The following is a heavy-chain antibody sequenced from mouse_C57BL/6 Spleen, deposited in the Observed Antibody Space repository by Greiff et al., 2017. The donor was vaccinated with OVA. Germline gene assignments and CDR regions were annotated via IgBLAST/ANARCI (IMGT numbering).Heavy chain of an antibody. Sequence: VQLQQSGAELARPGASVKLSCKASGYTFTSYGISWVKQRTGQGLEWIGEIYPRSGNTYYNEKFKGKATLTADNSSSTAYMELRSLTSEDSAVYFCARNGKNYAMDYWGQGTSVTVSS. D-gene: IGHD2-1*01. V-gene: IGHV1-81*01. J-gene: IGHJ4*01. CDR3: ARNGKNYAMDY. CDR2: IYPRSGNT. CDR1: GYTFTSYG.